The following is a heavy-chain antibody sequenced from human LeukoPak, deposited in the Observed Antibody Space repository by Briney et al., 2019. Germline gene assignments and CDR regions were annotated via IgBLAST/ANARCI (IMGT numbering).Heavy chain of an antibody. CDR2: ISSSSSYI. J-gene: IGHJ4*02. D-gene: IGHD6-19*01. V-gene: IGHV3-21*01. CDR3: ARATTIAVAGTEIDY. CDR1: GFTFSSYS. Sequence: PGGSLRLSCAVSGFTFSSYSMNWVRQAPGKGLEWVSSISSSSSYIYYADSVKGRFTISRDNAKNSLYLQMNSLRAEDTAVYYCARATTIAVAGTEIDYWGQGTLVTVSS.